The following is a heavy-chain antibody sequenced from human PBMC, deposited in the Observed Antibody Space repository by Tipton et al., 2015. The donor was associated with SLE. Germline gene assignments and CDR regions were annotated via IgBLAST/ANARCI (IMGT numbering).Heavy chain of an antibody. CDR3: ARAELYGDFDY. J-gene: IGHJ4*02. CDR1: GGSMSSHY. V-gene: IGHV4-59*08. D-gene: IGHD4-17*01. CDR2: IYYSGST. Sequence: TLSLTCTVSGGSMSSHYWSWIRQPPGKGLEWIGYIYYSGSTNYNPSLKSRVTISVDTSKNQFSLKLSSVTAADTAVYYCARAELYGDFDYWGQGTLVTVSS.